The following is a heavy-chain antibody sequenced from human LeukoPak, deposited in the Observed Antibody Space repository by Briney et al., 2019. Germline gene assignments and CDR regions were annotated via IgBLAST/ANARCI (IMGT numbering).Heavy chain of an antibody. J-gene: IGHJ4*02. CDR1: GFIFSSYE. CDR3: AGAGFDY. D-gene: IGHD6-19*01. Sequence: PGGSLRLSCAAAGFIFSSYEMNWVRQAPGKGLEWVSHISTSGNTIYYADSVKGRFTISRDNAKNSLYVQMNSLRAEDTAVYYCAGAGFDYWGQGTLVTVSS. CDR2: ISTSGNTI. V-gene: IGHV3-48*03.